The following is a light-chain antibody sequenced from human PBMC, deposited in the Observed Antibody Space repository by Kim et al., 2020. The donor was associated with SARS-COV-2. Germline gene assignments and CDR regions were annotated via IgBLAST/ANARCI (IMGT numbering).Light chain of an antibody. CDR3: LQEYNFPYS. V-gene: IGKV1-6*01. CDR1: REIGND. Sequence: CASGGDRVTVTCRASREIGNDLVWFQQKRGKAPKLLIYAASSLQGGVPSRFSGSGSGTDFTLTISGLQPEDFATYYCLQEYNFPYSFGQGTKLEI. J-gene: IGKJ2*03. CDR2: AAS.